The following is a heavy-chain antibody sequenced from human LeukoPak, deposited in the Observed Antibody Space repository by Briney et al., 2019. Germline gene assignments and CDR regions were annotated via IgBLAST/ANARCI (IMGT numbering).Heavy chain of an antibody. Sequence: ASVKVSCKASGYTFTSYGISWVRQAPGQGLEWMGWISAYNGNTNYAQKLQGRVTMTRDTSTSTAYMELRSLRSDDTAVYYCAREEAPRTYYYGSGSHSYCYYGMDVWGQGTTVTVSS. CDR1: GYTFTSYG. J-gene: IGHJ6*02. V-gene: IGHV1-18*01. CDR2: ISAYNGNT. CDR3: AREEAPRTYYYGSGSHSYCYYGMDV. D-gene: IGHD3-10*01.